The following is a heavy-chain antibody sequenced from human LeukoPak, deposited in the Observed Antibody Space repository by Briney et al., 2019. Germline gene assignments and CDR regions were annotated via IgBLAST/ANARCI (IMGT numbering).Heavy chain of an antibody. CDR2: ISDDGAYI. D-gene: IGHD6-13*01. CDR1: GFTFSSYW. CDR3: ARDPHNVAANWFDP. V-gene: IGHV3-21*01. J-gene: IGHJ5*02. Sequence: GGSLRLSCAASGFTFSSYWMSWVRQTPGKGLEWVSSISDDGAYIYYADSVKGRFTISRDNANSSLYLQMDSLSPEDTAVYYCARDPHNVAANWFDPWGQGALVTVSS.